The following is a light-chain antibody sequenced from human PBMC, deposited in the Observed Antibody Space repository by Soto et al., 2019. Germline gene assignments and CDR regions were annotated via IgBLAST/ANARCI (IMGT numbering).Light chain of an antibody. CDR3: MQALRSRT. J-gene: IGKJ4*01. CDR2: SGS. V-gene: IGKV2-28*01. CDR1: QSLLHSNGYNY. Sequence: DIVMTQSPLSLPVTPGEPASISCRSSQSLLHSNGYNYLDWYLQKPGQSPQLLIYSGSNRASGVPDRFSGSGSGTDFTLKISRVEAEDVGVYYCMQALRSRTFGGGTKVEIK.